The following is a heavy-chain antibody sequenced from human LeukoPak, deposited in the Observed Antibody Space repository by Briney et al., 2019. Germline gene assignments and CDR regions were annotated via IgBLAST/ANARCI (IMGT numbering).Heavy chain of an antibody. CDR2: IRNKANNYAT. Sequence: GSLKLSCAASGFTFSGSAMHWVRQASGKGLEWVGRIRNKANNYATSYAASVKGRFTVSRDDPKNTAYLQMNSLQTEDTAVYYCTNYDSSGPAFQHWGQGTLVTVSS. CDR1: GFTFSGSA. V-gene: IGHV3-73*01. D-gene: IGHD3-22*01. J-gene: IGHJ1*01. CDR3: TNYDSSGPAFQH.